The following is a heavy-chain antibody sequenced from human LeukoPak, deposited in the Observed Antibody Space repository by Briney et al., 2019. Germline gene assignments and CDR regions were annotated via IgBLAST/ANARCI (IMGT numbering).Heavy chain of an antibody. J-gene: IGHJ4*02. Sequence: SETLSLTCTVSGGSISSYYWSWIRQPPGKGLEWIGYIYYSGSTNYNPSLKSRVTISVDTSKNQFSLRLSSVTAADTALYYCARLGCYDSSGYAHWGQGTLVTVSS. V-gene: IGHV4-59*08. CDR2: IYYSGST. CDR3: ARLGCYDSSGYAH. D-gene: IGHD3-22*01. CDR1: GGSISSYY.